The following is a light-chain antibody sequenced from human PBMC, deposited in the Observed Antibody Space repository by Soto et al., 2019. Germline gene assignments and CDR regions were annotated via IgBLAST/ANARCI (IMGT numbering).Light chain of an antibody. Sequence: DIVMTQSPDSLAVSLGERATINCKSSQSVLYSSNNKNYLAWYQQKPGQPPKLLIYWASTRESGVPDRFSGSGSGSDVTLTISSLHAEYVAVYYCQQYYSTPVTFGQWTKLKIK. CDR3: QQYYSTPVT. V-gene: IGKV4-1*01. CDR2: WAS. CDR1: QSVLYSSNNKNY. J-gene: IGKJ2*01.